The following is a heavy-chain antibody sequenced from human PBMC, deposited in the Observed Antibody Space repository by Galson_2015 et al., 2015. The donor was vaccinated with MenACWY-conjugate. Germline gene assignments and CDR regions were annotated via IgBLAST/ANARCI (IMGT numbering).Heavy chain of an antibody. CDR3: ARLSWSTSRGHYYYMDV. J-gene: IGHJ6*03. Sequence: LSLTCGVSGGSFRGYYWSWIRQPPGKGLEWIGEVAQSGSANVNPSLKSRVSMSADTSKREFSLKLTSVTAADTAVYFCARLSWSTSRGHYYYMDVWGNGTTVTVSS. D-gene: IGHD3-3*01. CDR2: VAQSGSA. CDR1: GGSFRGYY. V-gene: IGHV4-34*01.